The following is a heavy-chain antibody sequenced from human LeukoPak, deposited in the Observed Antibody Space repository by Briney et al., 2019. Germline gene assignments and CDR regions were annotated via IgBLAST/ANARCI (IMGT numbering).Heavy chain of an antibody. V-gene: IGHV3-11*01. CDR1: GFTFSDYY. Sequence: GGSLRLSCAASGFTFSDYYMSWIRQAPGKGLEWVSYISSSGSTIYYADSVKGRFTISRDNAKNSLYPQMNSLRAEDTAVYYCARVVSRPADAFDIWGQGTMVTVSS. J-gene: IGHJ3*02. CDR3: ARVVSRPADAFDI. D-gene: IGHD1-14*01. CDR2: ISSSGSTI.